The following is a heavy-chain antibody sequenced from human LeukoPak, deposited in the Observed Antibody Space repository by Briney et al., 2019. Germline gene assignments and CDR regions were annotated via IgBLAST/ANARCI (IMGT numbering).Heavy chain of an antibody. CDR2: IYYSGST. V-gene: IGHV4-39*01. CDR1: GDSIRSSSYH. Sequence: SETLSLTCTVSGDSIRSSSYHWGWIRQPPGKGLEWIGSIYYSGSTYNNRSLKRRLTISIDTSKNQFSLRLSSVTAADTAVYYCARGIAGPQDYWGQGTLVTVSS. CDR3: ARGIAGPQDY. D-gene: IGHD6-13*01. J-gene: IGHJ4*02.